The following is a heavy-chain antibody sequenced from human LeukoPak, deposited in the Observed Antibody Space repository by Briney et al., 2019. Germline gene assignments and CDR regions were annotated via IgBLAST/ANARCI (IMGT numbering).Heavy chain of an antibody. CDR1: GYTFTGYY. V-gene: IGHV1-2*02. D-gene: IGHD4-17*01. CDR3: ARMSHDYGDYSNYYYYYMDV. J-gene: IGHJ6*03. Sequence: ASVKVSCKASGYTFTGYYMHWVRQAPGQGLEWMGWINPNSGGTNYAQKFQGRVTMTRDTSISTAYMELSRLRSDDTAVYYCARMSHDYGDYSNYYYYYMDVWGKGTTVTISS. CDR2: INPNSGGT.